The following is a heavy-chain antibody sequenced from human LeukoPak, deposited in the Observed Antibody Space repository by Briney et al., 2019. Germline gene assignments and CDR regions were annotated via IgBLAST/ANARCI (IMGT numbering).Heavy chain of an antibody. D-gene: IGHD3-22*01. V-gene: IGHV1-2*02. CDR2: INPNSGGT. Sequence: ASVKVSCKASGYTFTGYYMHWVRQAPGQGLEWMVWINPNSGGTNYAQKFQGRVTMTRDTSISTAYMELSRLRSDDTAVYYCARGTTMIVVVIDYWGQGTLVTVSS. CDR3: ARGTTMIVVVIDY. J-gene: IGHJ4*02. CDR1: GYTFTGYY.